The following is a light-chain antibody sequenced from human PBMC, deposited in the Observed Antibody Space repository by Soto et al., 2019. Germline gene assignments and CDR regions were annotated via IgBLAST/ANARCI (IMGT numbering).Light chain of an antibody. CDR3: QQYENLPT. Sequence: DIQMNESRCSLSASVGDRVTITCQASQNINNYLNWYQQKPGRAPKILIYDASNLEAGVPSRFRGSGSGTDFTFTISRLQPEDIATYYCQQYENLPTFGQGTRLEIK. CDR2: DAS. V-gene: IGKV1-33*01. CDR1: QNINNY. J-gene: IGKJ5*01.